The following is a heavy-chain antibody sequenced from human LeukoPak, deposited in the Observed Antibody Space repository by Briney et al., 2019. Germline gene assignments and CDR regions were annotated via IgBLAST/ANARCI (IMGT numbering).Heavy chain of an antibody. CDR1: GYTFTGYY. Sequence: GASVKVSCKASGYTFTGYYMHWVRQAPGQGLEWMGWINPNSGGTNYAQKFQGRVTMTRDTSISTAYMELSRLRSDDTAVYYCARAYRKSSGWVEVVYWGQGTLVTVSS. J-gene: IGHJ4*02. CDR3: ARAYRKSSGWVEVVY. V-gene: IGHV1-2*02. D-gene: IGHD6-19*01. CDR2: INPNSGGT.